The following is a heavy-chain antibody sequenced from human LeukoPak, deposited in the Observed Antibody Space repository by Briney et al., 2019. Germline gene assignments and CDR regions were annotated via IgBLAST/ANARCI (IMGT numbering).Heavy chain of an antibody. Sequence: PSETLSLTCTVSGGSISSSSYYWGWIRQPPGKGLEWIGSIYYSGSTYYNPSLKSRVTISVDTSKNQFSLKLSSVTAADTAVYYCATSPANYDILTGYYPVPYYFDYWGQGTLVTVSS. CDR3: ATSPANYDILTGYYPVPYYFDY. V-gene: IGHV4-39*01. CDR1: GGSISSSSYY. J-gene: IGHJ4*02. CDR2: IYYSGST. D-gene: IGHD3-9*01.